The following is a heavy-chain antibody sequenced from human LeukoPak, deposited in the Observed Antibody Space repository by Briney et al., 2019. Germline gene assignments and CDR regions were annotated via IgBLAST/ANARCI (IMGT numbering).Heavy chain of an antibody. CDR3: ARGSQPSGYWPLDY. CDR2: IYDSGST. J-gene: IGHJ4*02. Sequence: PSETLSLTCTVSGGSIRSSYYYWGWIRQPPGKGLEWIGSIYDSGSTYYNPSLKSRVTISVDTSKNQFSLKLSSVTAADTAVYYCARGSQPSGYWPLDYWGQGTLVTVSS. V-gene: IGHV4-39*01. CDR1: GGSIRSSYYY. D-gene: IGHD3-3*01.